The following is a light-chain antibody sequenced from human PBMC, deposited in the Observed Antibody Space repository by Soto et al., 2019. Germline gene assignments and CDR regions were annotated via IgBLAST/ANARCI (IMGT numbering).Light chain of an antibody. CDR1: QSISSY. J-gene: IGKJ1*01. CDR2: AAS. Sequence: DIQMTQSPSSLSASVGDRVTITCRASQSISSYLNWYQQKPGKAPKLLIYAASSLQSGVPSRFSGSGSGTDFTLTISRLQPEDFATYYCQRSYSTPRTCGQGTKVEIK. V-gene: IGKV1-39*01. CDR3: QRSYSTPRT.